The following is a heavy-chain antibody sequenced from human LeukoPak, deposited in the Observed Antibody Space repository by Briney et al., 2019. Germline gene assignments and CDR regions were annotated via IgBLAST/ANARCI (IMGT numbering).Heavy chain of an antibody. J-gene: IGHJ6*02. D-gene: IGHD5-24*01. CDR3: ARRDAMDV. CDR1: GFTFSSYA. V-gene: IGHV3-23*01. Sequence: GGSLRLSCAASGFTFSSYAMSWVRQAPGKGLEWVSAISGSGGSTYYADSVKGRFTISRDDAKSSLYLQMNSLRAEDTAVYYCARRDAMDVWGQGTTVIVFS. CDR2: ISGSGGST.